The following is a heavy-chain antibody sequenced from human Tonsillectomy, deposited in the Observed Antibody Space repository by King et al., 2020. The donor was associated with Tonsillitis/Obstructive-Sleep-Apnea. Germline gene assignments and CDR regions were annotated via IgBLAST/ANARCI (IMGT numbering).Heavy chain of an antibody. CDR1: GFTFSSYS. J-gene: IGHJ4*02. D-gene: IGHD1-26*01. V-gene: IGHV3-21*01. Sequence: QLVQSGGGLVKPGGSLRLSCAASGFTFSSYSMNWVRQAPGRGLEWVSSISTSSSYRYYADPVKGRFTISRANAKNSLYLQMNSLRAEDTSVFYCARIKSGALDYWGQGTLVTVSS. CDR2: ISTSSSYR. CDR3: ARIKSGALDY.